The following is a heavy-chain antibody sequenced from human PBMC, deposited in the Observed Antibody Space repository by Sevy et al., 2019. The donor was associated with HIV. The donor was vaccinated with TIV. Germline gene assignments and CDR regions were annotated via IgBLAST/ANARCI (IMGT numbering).Heavy chain of an antibody. V-gene: IGHV4-34*01. D-gene: IGHD6-6*01. CDR3: ARQCRQLVGIYYYYYMDV. CDR2: INHSGST. Sequence: SETLSLTCAVYGGSFSGYYWSWIRQPPGKGLEWIGEINHSGSTNYNPSLKSRVTISVDTSKNQFSLKLSSVTAADTAVYYCARQCRQLVGIYYYYYMDVWGKGTTVTVSS. CDR1: GGSFSGYY. J-gene: IGHJ6*03.